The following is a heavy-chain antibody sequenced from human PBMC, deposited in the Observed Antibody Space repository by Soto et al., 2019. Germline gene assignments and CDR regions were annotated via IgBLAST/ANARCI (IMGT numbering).Heavy chain of an antibody. CDR2: IIPILGIA. V-gene: IGHV1-69*04. Sequence: ASVKVSCKASGGTFSSYTISWVRQAPGQGLEWMGRIIPILGIANYAQKFQGRVTITADKCTRTAYMELSSLSSEETAVYYCARDLEREVVAAPPYYYYYYYMDVWGKGTTVTVSS. D-gene: IGHD2-15*01. CDR3: ARDLEREVVAAPPYYYYYYYMDV. CDR1: GGTFSSYT. J-gene: IGHJ6*03.